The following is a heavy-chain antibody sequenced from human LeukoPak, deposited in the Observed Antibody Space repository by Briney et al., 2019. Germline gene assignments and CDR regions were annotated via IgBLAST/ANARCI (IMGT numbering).Heavy chain of an antibody. D-gene: IGHD6-6*01. CDR2: IYYSGST. J-gene: IGHJ4*02. V-gene: IGHV4-59*01. Sequence: SETLSLTCTVSGGSISSYYWNWIRQPPGKGLEWMGYIYYSGSTNYNPSLKSRVTISVDTSKNQFSLKLSSVTAADTAVYYCARGARYSSSPFDYWGQGTLVTVSS. CDR1: GGSISSYY. CDR3: ARGARYSSSPFDY.